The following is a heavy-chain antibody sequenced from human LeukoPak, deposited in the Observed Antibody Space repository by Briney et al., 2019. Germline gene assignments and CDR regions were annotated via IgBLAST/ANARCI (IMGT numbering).Heavy chain of an antibody. CDR2: IYYSGST. Sequence: SETLSLTCTVSGGSISSSSYYWGWIRQPPGKGLEWIGSIYYSGSTYYNPSLKSRVTISVDTSKNQFSLKLSSVTAADTAVYYCARGYYGSVGAFDIWGQGTMVTVSS. CDR1: GGSISSSSYY. CDR3: ARGYYGSVGAFDI. V-gene: IGHV4-39*07. J-gene: IGHJ3*02. D-gene: IGHD3-10*01.